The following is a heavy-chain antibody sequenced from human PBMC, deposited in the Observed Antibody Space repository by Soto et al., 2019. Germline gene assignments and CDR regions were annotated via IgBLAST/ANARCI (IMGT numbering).Heavy chain of an antibody. V-gene: IGHV3-30*18. D-gene: IGHD6-19*01. CDR1: GFTFSDYA. J-gene: IGHJ4*02. CDR2: VSQDGRNT. CDR3: AKGGRQWLVTSDFNY. Sequence: VQLVESGGGVVQPGRSLRLSCAASGFTFSDYAMHWVRQAPGKGLEWVAVVSQDGRNTHYADSVKGRFTISRDRSKNTVSLEMTSLRAEDTAVYYCAKGGRQWLVTSDFNYWGQGALVTVSS.